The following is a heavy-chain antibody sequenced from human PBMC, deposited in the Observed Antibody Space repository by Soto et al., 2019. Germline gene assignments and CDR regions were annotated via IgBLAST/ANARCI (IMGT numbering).Heavy chain of an antibody. Sequence: ASVKVSCKASGGTFSSYAISWVRQAPGQGLEWMGGIIPIFGTANYAQKFQGRVTITADESTSTAYMELSSLRSEDTAVYYCARGDGSYLVYDMDVWCPGITVTVSS. V-gene: IGHV1-69*13. CDR1: GGTFSSYA. D-gene: IGHD1-26*01. J-gene: IGHJ6*02. CDR3: ARGDGSYLVYDMDV. CDR2: IIPIFGTA.